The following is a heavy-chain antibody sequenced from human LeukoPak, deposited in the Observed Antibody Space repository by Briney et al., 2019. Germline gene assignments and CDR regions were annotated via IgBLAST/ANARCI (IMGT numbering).Heavy chain of an antibody. J-gene: IGHJ5*02. D-gene: IGHD6-19*01. CDR3: ARPPVAGIRRTNWFDP. Sequence: GRSLRLSCAASKFMFSAYNMHWVRQAPGKGLEWVAVISYDGSNKYYADSVKGRFTISRDNSKNTLYLQMNSLRAEDTAVYYCARPPVAGIRRTNWFDPWGQGTLVTVSS. CDR1: KFMFSAYN. V-gene: IGHV3-30-3*01. CDR2: ISYDGSNK.